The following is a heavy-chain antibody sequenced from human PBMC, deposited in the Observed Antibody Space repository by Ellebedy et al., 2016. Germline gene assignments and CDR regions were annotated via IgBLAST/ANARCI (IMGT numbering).Heavy chain of an antibody. D-gene: IGHD4-17*01. V-gene: IGHV4-34*01. CDR3: ARAFDYGDYGLDF. Sequence: SETLSLTXAVYRGTFSGYYWSWIRQAPGEGLEWIGEINHSGNINYNPSLKSRVNISVDSSKNQFSLHLMSLTAADTAVYYCARAFDYGDYGLDFWGQGTLVSVSS. CDR1: RGTFSGYY. J-gene: IGHJ4*02. CDR2: INHSGNI.